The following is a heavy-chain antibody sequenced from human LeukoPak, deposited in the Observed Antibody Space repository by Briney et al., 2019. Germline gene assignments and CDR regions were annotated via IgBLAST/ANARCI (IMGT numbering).Heavy chain of an antibody. D-gene: IGHD3-9*01. J-gene: IGHJ4*02. CDR2: IYYTGAT. V-gene: IGHV4-59*01. CDR1: GGSMSTYY. Sequence: LETLSLTFTVSGGSMSTYYWSWLRQPPGKGLEWVGCIYYTGATNYNPSLKSRITISVDTSKSQFSLRLSSVTAAETAVYYCGREGIPYSPSPYYFDYWGQGKLVTVSS. CDR3: GREGIPYSPSPYYFDY.